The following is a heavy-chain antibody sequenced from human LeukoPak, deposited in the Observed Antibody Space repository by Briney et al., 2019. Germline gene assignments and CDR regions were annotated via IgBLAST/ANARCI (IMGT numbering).Heavy chain of an antibody. D-gene: IGHD3-10*01. J-gene: IGHJ4*02. CDR1: GGAFSSYT. CDR3: ARNITMVRGVDY. V-gene: IGHV1-69*02. Sequence: ASVNVSCKASGGAFSSYTISWVRQAPGQGLEWMGRIIPILGIANYAQKFQGRVTITADKSTSTAYMELSSLRSEDTAVYYCARNITMVRGVDYWGQGTLVTVSS. CDR2: IIPILGIA.